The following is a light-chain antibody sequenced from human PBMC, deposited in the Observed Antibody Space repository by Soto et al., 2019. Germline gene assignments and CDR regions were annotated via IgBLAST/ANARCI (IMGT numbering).Light chain of an antibody. Sequence: EIVLTQSPGILSLSPGERASLSCGASQSISSSFLAWYQQKPGQAPRLLISGASTRAAGISDRFRGSGYGTEFTLTISSLRSEESAIYYCQQYFEGPPMTVGQGTKVDIK. J-gene: IGKJ1*01. CDR3: QQYFEGPPMT. CDR1: QSISSSF. CDR2: GAS. V-gene: IGKV3-20*01.